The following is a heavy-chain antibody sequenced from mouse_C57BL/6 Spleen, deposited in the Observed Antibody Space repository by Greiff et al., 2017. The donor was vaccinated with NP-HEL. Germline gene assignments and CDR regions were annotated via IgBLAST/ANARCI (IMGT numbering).Heavy chain of an antibody. V-gene: IGHV1-54*01. D-gene: IGHD3-2*02. J-gene: IGHJ4*01. CDR2: INPGSGGT. CDR3: ARRSSGWAMDY. Sequence: VQLQQSGAELVRPGTSVKVSCKASGYAFTNYLIEWVKQRPGQGLEWIGVINPGSGGTNYNEKFKGKATLTADKSSSTAYMQLSSLTSEESAVYFCARRSSGWAMDYWGQGTSVTVSS. CDR1: GYAFTNYL.